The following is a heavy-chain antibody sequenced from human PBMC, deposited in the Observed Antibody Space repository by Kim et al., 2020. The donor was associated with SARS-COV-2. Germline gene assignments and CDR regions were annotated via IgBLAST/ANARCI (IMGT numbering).Heavy chain of an antibody. J-gene: IGHJ4*02. CDR3: ARGDRNEQTLDY. Sequence: SETLSLTCTVSGGSVSSGSYYWSWIRQPPGKGLEWIGYIYYSGSTNYNPSLKSRVTISVDTSKNQFSLKLSSVTAADTAVYYCARGDRNEQTLDYWGQGTLVTVSS. CDR1: GGSVSSGSYY. V-gene: IGHV4-61*01. D-gene: IGHD1-1*01. CDR2: IYYSGST.